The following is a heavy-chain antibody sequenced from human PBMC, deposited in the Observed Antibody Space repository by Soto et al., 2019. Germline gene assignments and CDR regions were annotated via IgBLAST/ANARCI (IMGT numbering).Heavy chain of an antibody. CDR3: AIFTRTRCYKGPCDYGRDV. J-gene: IGHJ6*02. V-gene: IGHV5-10-1*01. D-gene: IGHD2-2*02. CDR1: GYSFTSYW. Sequence: GESLKISCKGSGYSFTSYWISWVRQMPGKGLEWMGRIDPSDSYTNYSPSFQGHVTISADKSISTAYLQWSSLKASDTAMYYCAIFTRTRCYKGPCDYGRDVWGQGTTVPVSS. CDR2: IDPSDSYT.